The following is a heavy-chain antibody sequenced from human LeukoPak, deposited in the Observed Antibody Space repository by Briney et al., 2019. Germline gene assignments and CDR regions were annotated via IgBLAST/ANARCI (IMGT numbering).Heavy chain of an antibody. V-gene: IGHV1-2*02. CDR2: INPNSWAT. CDR3: VRAIRTTEGY. D-gene: IGHD4-17*01. Sequence: SVKVSCKSSGYTFTGYYIHGVRQARGQGPDWMGLINPNSWATNYAQKFQGRVTMTRDTSISTAYMELSRLRYDDTAVYYCVRAIRTTEGYWGQGTLVTVSS. CDR1: GYTFTGYY. J-gene: IGHJ4*02.